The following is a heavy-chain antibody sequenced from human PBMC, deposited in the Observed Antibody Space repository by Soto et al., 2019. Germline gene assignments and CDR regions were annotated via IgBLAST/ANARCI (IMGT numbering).Heavy chain of an antibody. CDR3: VYCSGDSCYGVFDY. CDR2: INSDGSNT. V-gene: IGHV3-74*01. J-gene: IGHJ4*02. Sequence: TGGSLRLSCAASGFTFSSYWMHWVRQAPGKGLVWVSRINSDGSNTFYADFVKGRFTISRDNARNTLYLQLNSLRTEDTAMYYCVYCSGDSCYGVFDYWGQGTLVTVSS. D-gene: IGHD2-15*01. CDR1: GFTFSSYW.